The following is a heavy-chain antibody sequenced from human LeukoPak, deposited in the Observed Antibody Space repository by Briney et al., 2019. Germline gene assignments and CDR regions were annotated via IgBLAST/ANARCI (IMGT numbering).Heavy chain of an antibody. J-gene: IGHJ6*03. Sequence: SETLSLTCTVSGGSISSSSYYWGWIRQPPGKGLEWIGSIYYSGSTYYNPSLKSRVTISVDTSKNQFSLKLSSVTAADTAVYYCAREVPYCSGGSCYSYYYYYYMDVWGKGTTVTVSS. CDR3: AREVPYCSGGSCYSYYYYYYMDV. V-gene: IGHV4-39*07. CDR2: IYYSGST. CDR1: GGSISSSSYY. D-gene: IGHD2-15*01.